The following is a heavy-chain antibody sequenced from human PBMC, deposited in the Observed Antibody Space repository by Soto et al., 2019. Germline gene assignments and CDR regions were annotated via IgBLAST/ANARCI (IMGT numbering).Heavy chain of an antibody. D-gene: IGHD6-25*01. CDR3: ARDSLSTKAPRQRLRYCDY. J-gene: IGHJ4*02. CDR1: GFTFSSYS. V-gene: IGHV3-48*01. CDR2: ISSSSSTI. Sequence: HPGGSLRLSCAASGFTFSSYSMNWVRQAPGKGLEWVSYISSSSSTIYYADSVKGRFTISRDNAKNSLYLQMNSLRAEDTAVYYCARDSLSTKAPRQRLRYCDYWGQGTLVTVSS.